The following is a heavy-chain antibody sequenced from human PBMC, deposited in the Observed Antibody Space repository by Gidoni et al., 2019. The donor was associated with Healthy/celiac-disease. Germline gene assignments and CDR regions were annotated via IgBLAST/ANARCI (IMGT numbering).Heavy chain of an antibody. Sequence: QLQLQESGPGLVKPSETLSLTCTVSGGSISSSSYYWGWIRQPPGKGLEWIGSIYYSGSTYYNPSLKSRVTISVDTSKNQFSLKLSSVTAADTAVYYCARHPRPYDILTGYYYYGMDVWGQGTTVTVSS. CDR3: ARHPRPYDILTGYYYYGMDV. V-gene: IGHV4-39*01. D-gene: IGHD3-9*01. J-gene: IGHJ6*02. CDR1: GGSISSSSYY. CDR2: IYYSGST.